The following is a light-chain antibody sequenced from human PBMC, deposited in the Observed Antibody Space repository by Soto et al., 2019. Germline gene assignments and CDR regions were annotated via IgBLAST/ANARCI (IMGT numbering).Light chain of an antibody. CDR3: HQYGSSGYT. J-gene: IGKJ2*01. Sequence: EIVVTQSPGTLSLSPWERVTLSCRARQSFSSSYSAWYQQKYCQAPRLLIYGASSRATGIPDRFSGSGSGTDLTLTNSRLEPADFTVDSCHQYGSSGYTFDNGNKVET. CDR1: QSFSSSY. CDR2: GAS. V-gene: IGKV3-20*01.